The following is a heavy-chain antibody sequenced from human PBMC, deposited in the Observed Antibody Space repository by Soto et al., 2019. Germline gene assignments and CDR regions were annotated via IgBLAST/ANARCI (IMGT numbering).Heavy chain of an antibody. V-gene: IGHV4-59*08. Sequence: PSETLSLTCAVSGGSISRYYWSWIRQPPGKGLEWIGYIYYSGSTNYNPSLKSRVTISVDTSKNQFSLKLSSVAAADTAVYYCAGAWGANVFDYWGQGTLVTLS. CDR1: GGSISRYY. CDR3: AGAWGANVFDY. CDR2: IYYSGST. D-gene: IGHD3-16*01. J-gene: IGHJ4*02.